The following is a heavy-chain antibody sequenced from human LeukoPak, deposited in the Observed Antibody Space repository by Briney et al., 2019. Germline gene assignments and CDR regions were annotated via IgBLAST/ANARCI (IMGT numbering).Heavy chain of an antibody. CDR2: ISSSSSYI. D-gene: IGHD3-22*01. CDR3: ARGMYYYDSSGYYFDY. Sequence: PGRSLRLSCAASGFTFSSYSMNWVRQAPGKGLEWVSSISSSSSYIYYADSVKGRFTISRDNAKNSLYLQTNSLRAEDTAVYYCARGMYYYDSSGYYFDYWGQGTLVTVSS. V-gene: IGHV3-21*01. J-gene: IGHJ4*02. CDR1: GFTFSSYS.